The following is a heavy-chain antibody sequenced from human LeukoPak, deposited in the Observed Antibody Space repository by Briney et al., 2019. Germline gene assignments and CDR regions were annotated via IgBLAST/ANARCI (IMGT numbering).Heavy chain of an antibody. CDR2: MNPNSGNT. D-gene: IGHD3-10*01. V-gene: IGHV1-8*01. CDR1: GYTFTSYD. CDR3: ARSGRLLLWFGELLSGAPYFDY. Sequence: GASVKVSCKASGYTFTSYDINWARQATGQGLEWRVWMNPNSGNTGYAQKFQGRVTTTRNTSISTAYMELSSLRSEDTAVYYCARSGRLLLWFGELLSGAPYFDYWGQGTLVTVSS. J-gene: IGHJ4*02.